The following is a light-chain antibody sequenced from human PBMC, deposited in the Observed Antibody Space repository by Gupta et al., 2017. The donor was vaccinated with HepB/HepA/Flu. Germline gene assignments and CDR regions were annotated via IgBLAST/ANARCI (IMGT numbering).Light chain of an antibody. CDR1: KYFSNL. CDR2: KAY. V-gene: IGKV1-5*03. CDR3: QQFESYSYT. Sequence: QMTQSPLTLSASGGDRVTITCRAYKYFSNLLARFQQRPGKAPRLLIHKAYYRQSGVPSRFSGSGSGTQFTLNITRLQPEDVATYYCQQFESYSYTFGQGTKLEIK. J-gene: IGKJ2*01.